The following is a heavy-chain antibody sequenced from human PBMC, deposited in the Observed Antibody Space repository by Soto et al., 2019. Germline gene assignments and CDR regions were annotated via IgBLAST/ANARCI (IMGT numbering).Heavy chain of an antibody. Sequence: EVQLVESGGGLVQPGRSLRLSCAASGFTFDDYAMQWVRQVPGKGLEWVSGISWNSGTIAYADSVKGRFTISRDNTKNSLYLQMNSLSAEDTALYYCAKDRKGSSGWYDLDYWDQGTLGTVSS. J-gene: IGHJ4*02. V-gene: IGHV3-9*01. CDR1: GFTFDDYA. CDR2: ISWNSGTI. CDR3: AKDRKGSSGWYDLDY. D-gene: IGHD6-19*01.